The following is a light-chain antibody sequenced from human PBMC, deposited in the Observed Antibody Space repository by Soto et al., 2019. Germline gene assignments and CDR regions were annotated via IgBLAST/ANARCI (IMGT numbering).Light chain of an antibody. V-gene: IGLV1-51*01. CDR3: GSWDSSLTYV. CDR2: DNN. Sequence: QSVLTQPPSASAAPGQKVTISCSGSSSNIGNNFVTWYQQLPGTAPKLLIYDNNKRPSGIPDRFSGSQSGTSATLGITGLQTGDEAVYYCGSWDSSLTYVFGNGTKVTVL. CDR1: SSNIGNNF. J-gene: IGLJ1*01.